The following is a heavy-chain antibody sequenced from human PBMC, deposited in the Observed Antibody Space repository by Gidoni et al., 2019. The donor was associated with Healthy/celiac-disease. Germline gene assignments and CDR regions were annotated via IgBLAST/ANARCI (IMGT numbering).Heavy chain of an antibody. V-gene: IGHV1-2*02. CDR3: ARDELVLGYCSSTSCYTPSPDGGMDV. D-gene: IGHD2-2*02. CDR1: GYTFPGYY. CDR2: INPNSGGT. J-gene: IGHJ6*02. Sequence: QVQLVQSGAEVKKPGASVTVSCKASGYTFPGYYMHWVRQAPGQGLEWMGWINPNSGGTNYAQKFQGRVTMTRDTSISTAYMELSRLRSDDTAVYYCARDELVLGYCSSTSCYTPSPDGGMDVWGQGTTVTVSS.